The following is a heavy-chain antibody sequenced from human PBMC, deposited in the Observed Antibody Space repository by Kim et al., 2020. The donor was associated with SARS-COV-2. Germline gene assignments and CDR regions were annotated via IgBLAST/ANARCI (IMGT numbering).Heavy chain of an antibody. CDR1: GYTFTSYA. D-gene: IGHD6-19*01. Sequence: ASVKVSCKASGYTFTSYAMHCVRQAPGQRLEWMGWINAVNGNTKYSQKFQGRVTITRDTSASSAYMELSSLRSEDTAVYYCARAVAGPPYPYSGVDVWGQETSVAVSS. V-gene: IGHV1-3*01. CDR3: ARAVAGPPYPYSGVDV. J-gene: IGHJ6*02. CDR2: INAVNGNT.